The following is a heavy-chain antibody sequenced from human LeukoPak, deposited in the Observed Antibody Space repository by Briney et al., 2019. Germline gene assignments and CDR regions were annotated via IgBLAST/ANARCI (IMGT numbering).Heavy chain of an antibody. CDR1: GFTFSIYG. CDR2: IPYDGSNK. Sequence: PGGSLRLSCAASGFTFSIYGMHWVRQAPGKGLEWVAVIPYDGSNKYYADSVKGRFTISRDNSKNTLYLQMNSLRAEDTAVYYCAKTGGYSQTFDYWGQGTLVTVSS. V-gene: IGHV3-30*18. J-gene: IGHJ4*02. D-gene: IGHD7-27*01. CDR3: AKTGGYSQTFDY.